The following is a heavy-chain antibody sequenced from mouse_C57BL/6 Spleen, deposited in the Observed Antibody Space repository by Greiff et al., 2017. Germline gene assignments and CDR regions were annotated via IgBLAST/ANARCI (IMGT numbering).Heavy chain of an antibody. J-gene: IGHJ2*01. D-gene: IGHD2-1*01. CDR2: IDPSDSYT. Sequence: QVQLQQPGAELVMPGASVKLSCKASGYTFTSYWMHWVKQRPGQGLEWIGEIDPSDSYTNYNQKFKGKSTLTVDNSSSTAYMQLSSLTSEDSAVYYCARGLYGNSFDYWGQGTTLTVSS. CDR3: ARGLYGNSFDY. CDR1: GYTFTSYW. V-gene: IGHV1-69*01.